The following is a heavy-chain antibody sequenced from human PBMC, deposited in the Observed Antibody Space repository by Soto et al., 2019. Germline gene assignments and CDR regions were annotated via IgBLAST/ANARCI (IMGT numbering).Heavy chain of an antibody. CDR3: ARVRASGWHVYGRCYLDS. CDR1: GFTFRNYY. CDR2: ISSREVTV. Sequence: GGSLRLSCAASGFTFRNYYMTWIRQAPGKGLECLSYISSREVTVYYADSVKGRFTISRDNTKNSLYLQMTTLRDEDTAVYYCARVRASGWHVYGRCYLDSWGQGTLVTVS. J-gene: IGHJ4*02. V-gene: IGHV3-11*01. D-gene: IGHD6-19*01.